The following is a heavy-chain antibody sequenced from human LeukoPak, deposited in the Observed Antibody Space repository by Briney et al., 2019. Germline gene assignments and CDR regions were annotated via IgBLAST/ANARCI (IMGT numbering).Heavy chain of an antibody. CDR2: IKQDGSEK. V-gene: IGHV3-7*01. J-gene: IGHJ4*02. D-gene: IGHD1-20*01. CDR1: GFTFSSYW. CDR3: ATPITGKYFDY. Sequence: GGSLRLSCAASGFTFSSYWMSWVRQAPGKGLEWVANIKQDGSEKYYVDSVKGRFTISRDNAKNSLYLQMNSLRAEDTAVYYCATPITGKYFDYWGQGTLVTVSS.